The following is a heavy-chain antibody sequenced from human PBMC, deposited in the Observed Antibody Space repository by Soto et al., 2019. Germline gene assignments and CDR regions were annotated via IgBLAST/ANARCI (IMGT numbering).Heavy chain of an antibody. V-gene: IGHV4-31*03. CDR2: IYHSGST. Sequence: PSETLSLTCTVSGGSITNGDYYWSLIRQFPGKGLEWIGYIYHSGSTYNNPSLKSRVTMSVDTSKNQFSLKVSSVTVADTAVYYCARIKGGAAGNFDYWGQGKLVTVSS. J-gene: IGHJ4*02. CDR1: GGSITNGDYY. D-gene: IGHD6-13*01. CDR3: ARIKGGAAGNFDY.